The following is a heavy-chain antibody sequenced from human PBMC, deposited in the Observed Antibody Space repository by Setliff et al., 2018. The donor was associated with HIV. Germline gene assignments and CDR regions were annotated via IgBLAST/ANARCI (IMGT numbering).Heavy chain of an antibody. CDR1: GGTFSSHA. J-gene: IGHJ5*02. CDR2: ISAYNVNT. CDR3: ARTDCSSTRCSEANWFDP. Sequence: ASVKVSCKASGGTFSSHAISWVRQAPGQGLEWMGWISAYNVNTNYAQKLQGRVTMTTDTSTSTAYMELSSLGSEDTAVYYCARTDCSSTRCSEANWFDPWGPGTLVTVSS. V-gene: IGHV1-18*01. D-gene: IGHD2-2*01.